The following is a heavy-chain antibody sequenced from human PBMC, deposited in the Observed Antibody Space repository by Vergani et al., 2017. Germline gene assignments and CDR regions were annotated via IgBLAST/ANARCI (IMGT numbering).Heavy chain of an antibody. CDR2: SKPKTEGGTT. CDR1: GFRFTTYY. Sequence: VELLESGGGLAQPGGSLRVSCSASGFRFTTYYMSWVRQAPGKGLEYIGLSKPKTEGGTTHYNAAMKGRVTISRDDSKSVLFLEMTNLAPEDTAVYYCWDTNYANSWDCWGQGSLVTVSS. D-gene: IGHD2-8*01. V-gene: IGHV3-15*05. CDR3: WDTNYANSWDC. J-gene: IGHJ4*02.